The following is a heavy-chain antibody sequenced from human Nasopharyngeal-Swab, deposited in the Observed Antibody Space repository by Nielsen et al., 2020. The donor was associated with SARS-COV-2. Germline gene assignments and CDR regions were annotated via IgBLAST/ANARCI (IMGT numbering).Heavy chain of an antibody. D-gene: IGHD6-19*01. Sequence: WIRHPPGKWLEWVSVIYYGGDTTYYADSVKGRFTTSRDNSKNTVHLQMNSLRADDTAIYYCAKNRDSVAGTPDDAFDIWGQGTMVTVSS. CDR2: IYYGGDTT. J-gene: IGHJ3*02. CDR3: AKNRDSVAGTPDDAFDI. V-gene: IGHV3-23*03.